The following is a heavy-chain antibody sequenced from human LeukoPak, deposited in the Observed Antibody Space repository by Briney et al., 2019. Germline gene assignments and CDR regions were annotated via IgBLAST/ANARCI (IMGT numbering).Heavy chain of an antibody. J-gene: IGHJ3*02. CDR1: GFTFSNYA. D-gene: IGHD3-22*01. CDR2: ISDDGTNK. Sequence: PGGSLRLSCAASGFTFSNYAMHWVRQAPGKGLEWVAVISDDGTNKYYADSVKGRFTISRDNSKNTMYLQMNSLRAEDTAMYYCARAPMSYDSSGFGRAFDIWGQGTMVTVSS. V-gene: IGHV3-30-3*01. CDR3: ARAPMSYDSSGFGRAFDI.